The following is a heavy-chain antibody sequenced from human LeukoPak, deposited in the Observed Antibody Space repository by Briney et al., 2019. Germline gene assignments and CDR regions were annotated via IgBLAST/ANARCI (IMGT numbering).Heavy chain of an antibody. CDR3: ARVGNYYDSSGYHNWFDP. D-gene: IGHD3-22*01. Sequence: PSQTLSLTCTVSGVSISSGDYYWSWIRQPPGKGLEWIGYIYYSGSTYYNPSLKSRVTISVDTSKNQFSLKLSSVTAADTAVYYCARVGNYYDSSGYHNWFDPWGQGTLVTVSS. J-gene: IGHJ5*02. V-gene: IGHV4-30-4*01. CDR1: GVSISSGDYY. CDR2: IYYSGST.